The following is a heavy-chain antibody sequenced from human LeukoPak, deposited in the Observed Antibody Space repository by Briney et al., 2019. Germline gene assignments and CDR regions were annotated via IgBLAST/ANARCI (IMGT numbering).Heavy chain of an antibody. CDR2: ISYDGSNK. J-gene: IGHJ4*02. CDR1: GFTFSSYA. Sequence: PGGSLRLSCAASGFTFSSYAMHWVRQAPGKGLEWVAVISYDGSNKYYADSVKGRFTISRDNSKNTLYLQMNSLRAEDTAVYYCARDQVSHPQFIMIVYWGQGTLVTVSS. V-gene: IGHV3-30-3*01. D-gene: IGHD3-22*01. CDR3: ARDQVSHPQFIMIVY.